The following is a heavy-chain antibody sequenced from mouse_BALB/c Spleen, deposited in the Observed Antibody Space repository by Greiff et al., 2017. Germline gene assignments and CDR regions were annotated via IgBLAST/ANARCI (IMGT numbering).Heavy chain of an antibody. CDR3: AKQTGRDYAMDY. D-gene: IGHD4-1*01. V-gene: IGHV5-12-1*01. CDR2: ISSGGGST. J-gene: IGHJ4*01. CDR1: GFAFRSYD. Sequence: EVQLVESGGGLVKPGGSLKLSCAASGFAFRSYDMSWVRQTPEKRLEWVAYISSGGGSTYYPDTVKGRFTISRDNAKNTLYLQMSSLKSEDTAMYYCAKQTGRDYAMDYWGQGTSVTVSS.